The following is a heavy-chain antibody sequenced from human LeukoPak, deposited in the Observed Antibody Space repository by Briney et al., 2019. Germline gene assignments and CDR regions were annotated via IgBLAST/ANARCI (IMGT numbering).Heavy chain of an antibody. CDR1: GGSISSGGYY. Sequence: SETLSLTCTVSGGSISSGGYYWSWIRQPPGKGLEWIGYIYHSGSTYYNPSLKSRVTISVDRSKNQFSLKLSSVTAADTAVYYCARGVDSYGFHYFDYWGQGTLVTVSS. CDR2: IYHSGST. J-gene: IGHJ4*02. CDR3: ARGVDSYGFHYFDY. D-gene: IGHD5-18*01. V-gene: IGHV4-30-2*01.